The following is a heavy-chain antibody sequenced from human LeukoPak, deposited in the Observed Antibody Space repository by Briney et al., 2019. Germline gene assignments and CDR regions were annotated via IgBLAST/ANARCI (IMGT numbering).Heavy chain of an antibody. V-gene: IGHV3-23*01. CDR1: GFTFSSYA. Sequence: GGSLRLSCAPSGFTFSSYAMTWVRQAPGKGLEWVSGLSGSGGSTYYADYVKGRFIISRDNSKNTLYLQMNSLRAQDTAVYYCAKTADGSYYYGMDVWGQGTTVTVSS. CDR3: AKTADGSYYYGMDV. D-gene: IGHD6-13*01. CDR2: LSGSGGST. J-gene: IGHJ6*02.